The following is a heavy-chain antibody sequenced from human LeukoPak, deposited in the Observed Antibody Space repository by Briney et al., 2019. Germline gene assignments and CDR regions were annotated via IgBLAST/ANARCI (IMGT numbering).Heavy chain of an antibody. CDR2: INSDGSTT. D-gene: IGHD1-26*01. Sequence: GGSLRLSCGASGFTFSSYWMHWVHQAPGKGLVWISRINSDGSTTSYADSVKGRFTISRHNSKNTLYLQMNSLRAEDTAVYYCARIVGATLIDYWGQGTLVTVSS. V-gene: IGHV3-74*01. CDR3: ARIVGATLIDY. J-gene: IGHJ4*02. CDR1: GFTFSSYW.